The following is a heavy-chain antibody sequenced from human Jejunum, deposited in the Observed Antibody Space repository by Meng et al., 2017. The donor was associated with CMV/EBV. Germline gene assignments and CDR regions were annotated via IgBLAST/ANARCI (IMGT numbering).Heavy chain of an antibody. J-gene: IGHJ4*02. CDR3: ANVRLGY. CDR1: GFSLRTYW. CDR2: MNSDGSST. Sequence: SCAASGFSLRTYWMQWIRQVPGKGLVLVARMNSDGSSTFYADSVKGRFSISRDNAKNTVYVQMNSLRAEDTAVYYCANVRLGYWGQGTLVTVSS. D-gene: IGHD1-26*01. V-gene: IGHV3-74*01.